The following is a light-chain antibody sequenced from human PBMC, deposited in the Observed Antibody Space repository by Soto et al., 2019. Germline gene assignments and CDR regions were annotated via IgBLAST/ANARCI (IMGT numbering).Light chain of an antibody. J-gene: IGKJ4*01. V-gene: IGKV3-20*01. CDR2: GAS. CDR1: QSVSSSD. Sequence: EIVLTQSPGTLSLSPGERATLSCRASQSVSSSDLAWYQQKPGQAPRLLIYGASSRATGIPDRFSGSGSGTDFTLTISRLEPEDFAVYYCHQYVSSPLTFGGGTKVEIK. CDR3: HQYVSSPLT.